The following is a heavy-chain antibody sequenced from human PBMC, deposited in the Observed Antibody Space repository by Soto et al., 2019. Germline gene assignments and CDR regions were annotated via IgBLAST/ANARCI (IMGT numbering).Heavy chain of an antibody. D-gene: IGHD1-26*01. CDR3: ASMATSGTLNWFDP. V-gene: IGHV1-8*01. J-gene: IGHJ5*02. Sequence: QAQLVQSGAEVKEPGASVKVSCKASGYTFTNYDISWVRQATGQGLEWMGWMNPNSANTAYAQKFQGRVRMPRDTSINTDYLELSSLRAEDTAIYYCASMATSGTLNWFDPWGEGTLVTVSS. CDR2: MNPNSANT. CDR1: GYTFTNYD.